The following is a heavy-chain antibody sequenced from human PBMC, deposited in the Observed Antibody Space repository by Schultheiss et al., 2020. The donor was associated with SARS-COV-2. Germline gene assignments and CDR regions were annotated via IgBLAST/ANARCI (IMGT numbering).Heavy chain of an antibody. CDR1: GFTFSSYS. V-gene: IGHV3-23*01. J-gene: IGHJ6*02. CDR2: ISCSGGNT. CDR3: ARVGLEVETQDNYYHGMDV. Sequence: GGSLRLSCAASGFTFSSYSMNWVRQAPGKGLEWVSAISCSGGNTYYADSVKGRFTVSRDNSKNTLYLQMNSLRAEDTAVYYCARVGLEVETQDNYYHGMDVWGQGTTVTVSS. D-gene: IGHD1-1*01.